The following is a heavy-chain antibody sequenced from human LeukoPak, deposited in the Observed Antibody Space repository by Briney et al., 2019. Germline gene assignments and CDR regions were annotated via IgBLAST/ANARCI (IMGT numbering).Heavy chain of an antibody. J-gene: IGHJ4*02. CDR2: ILYSGTT. D-gene: IGHD1-7*01. CDR1: CDSISSVGYY. Sequence: KTSETLSLTRTVSCDSISSVGYYERWIRQHPGKGLEWIGYILYSGTTYHNPSLRSRIAMSEDPSKNQFSLKFKSLTAGDTAVYNCVRAGNWHYMHCGQGMLVTVSS. CDR3: VRAGNWHYMH. V-gene: IGHV4-31*03.